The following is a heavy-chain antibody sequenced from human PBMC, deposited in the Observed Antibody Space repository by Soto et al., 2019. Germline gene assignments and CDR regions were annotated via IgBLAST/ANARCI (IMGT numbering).Heavy chain of an antibody. CDR2: INHSGRA. V-gene: IGHV4-34*01. CDR1: GGCFSGHS. Sequence: SQTLSRTCALCGGCFSGHSWTWIRQSPGKGLEWIGDINHSGRANYSPSLKSRVTISLDTSKNQFSLTLSAVTASDPAMYYCSSRAYDTNGYYRFDPGGQGNLVTVSS. J-gene: IGHJ5*01. D-gene: IGHD3-22*01. CDR3: SSRAYDTNGYYRFDP.